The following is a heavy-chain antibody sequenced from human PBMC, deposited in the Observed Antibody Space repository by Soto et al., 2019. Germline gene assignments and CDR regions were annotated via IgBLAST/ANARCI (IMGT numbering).Heavy chain of an antibody. CDR1: GGSINNGGYS. V-gene: IGHV4-30-2*01. Sequence: TLSLTCSVSGGSINNGGYSWSWLRQPPGKGLEWIGYISHGGNTYYNPSLRSRVIMSIDKSKNHFSLGLKSVTAADTATYYCARTSYDILTGRLDAFDIWGQGTMVTVSS. D-gene: IGHD3-9*01. CDR2: ISHGGNT. J-gene: IGHJ3*02. CDR3: ARTSYDILTGRLDAFDI.